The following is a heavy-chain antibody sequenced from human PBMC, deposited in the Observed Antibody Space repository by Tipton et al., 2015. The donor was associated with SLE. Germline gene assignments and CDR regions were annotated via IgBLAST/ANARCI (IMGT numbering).Heavy chain of an antibody. V-gene: IGHV3-30*02. J-gene: IGHJ3*01. CDR3: AKEEDAFDL. CDR1: GFTFSNYG. Sequence: GSLRLSCAASGFTFSNYGMHWVRQAPGKGLEWVAFIRYDGNFKYYAESVKGRFTISRDNSENTLYLQMNSLRAEDTAVYYCAKEEDAFDLWGQGTMVTVSS. CDR2: IRYDGNFK.